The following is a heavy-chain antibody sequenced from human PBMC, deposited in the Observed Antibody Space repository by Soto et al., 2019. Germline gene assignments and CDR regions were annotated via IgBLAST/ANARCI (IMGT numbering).Heavy chain of an antibody. J-gene: IGHJ4*02. CDR3: ARVDSSGYYLGY. CDR2: INPSGGST. V-gene: IGHV1-46*01. Sequence: AAVKVACKASGYTLTSYYMHWVRQAPGQGLEWMGIINPSGGSTSYAQKFQGRVTMTRDTSTSTVYMELSSLRSEDTAVYYCARVDSSGYYLGYWGQGTLVTVSS. CDR1: GYTLTSYY. D-gene: IGHD3-22*01.